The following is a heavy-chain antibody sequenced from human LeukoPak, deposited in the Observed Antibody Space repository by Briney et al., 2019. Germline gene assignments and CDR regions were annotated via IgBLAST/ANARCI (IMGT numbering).Heavy chain of an antibody. V-gene: IGHV4-34*01. CDR1: GGSFSGYY. CDR2: INHSGST. CDR3: AGVISDIVVVPAAISNWFDP. Sequence: SETLSLTCAVYGGSFSGYYWSWIRQPPGKGLEWIGEINHSGSTNYNPSLKGRVTISVDTSKNQFSLKLSSVTAADTAVYYCAGVISDIVVVPAAISNWFDPWGQGTLVTVSS. J-gene: IGHJ5*02. D-gene: IGHD2-2*02.